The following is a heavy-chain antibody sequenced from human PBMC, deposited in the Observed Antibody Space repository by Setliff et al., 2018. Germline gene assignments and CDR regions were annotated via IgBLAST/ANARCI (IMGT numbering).Heavy chain of an antibody. V-gene: IGHV4-59*01. CDR2: VFYNGAA. Sequence: TLSLTCTVSGDSISDASIMAWIRQPPGKGLEFIGYVFYNGAAKYDPSLKSRVTMSVDTSKTQFSLKLNSMTTADTAVYYCARGGTYRYFDYWGQGTLVTVSS. CDR1: GDSISDAS. J-gene: IGHJ4*02. CDR3: ARGGTYRYFDY.